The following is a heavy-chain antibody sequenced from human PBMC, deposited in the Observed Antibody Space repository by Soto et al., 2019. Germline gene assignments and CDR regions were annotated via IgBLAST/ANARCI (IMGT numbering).Heavy chain of an antibody. J-gene: IGHJ6*02. CDR1: GFTFDTYN. Sequence: EVQSVQSGGGLVKPGGSLRLSCAASGFTFDTYNMNWVRQTPGQGLEWVSSIGSSSSFIYYSASVRGRFSVSRDNAKNSLYLQMSSLRAEDTAVYYCARIISGSTGPYYYYAMDVWGQGTAVTVSS. CDR2: IGSSSSFI. CDR3: ARIISGSTGPYYYYAMDV. V-gene: IGHV3-21*02. D-gene: IGHD1-26*01.